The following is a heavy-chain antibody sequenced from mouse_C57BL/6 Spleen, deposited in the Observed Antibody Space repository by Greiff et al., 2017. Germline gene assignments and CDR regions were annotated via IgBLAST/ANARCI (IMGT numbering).Heavy chain of an antibody. V-gene: IGHV3-1*01. CDR3: ARGALRGVDY. CDR1: GYSITSGYD. D-gene: IGHD1-2*01. Sequence: EVQLQQSGPGMVKPSQSLSLTCTVTGYSITSGYDWHWIRHFPGNKLEWMGYISYSGSNNYNPSLKSRISITHDTSKNHFFLKLNSVTTEETATYYCARGALRGVDYWGQGTTLTVSS. J-gene: IGHJ2*01. CDR2: ISYSGSN.